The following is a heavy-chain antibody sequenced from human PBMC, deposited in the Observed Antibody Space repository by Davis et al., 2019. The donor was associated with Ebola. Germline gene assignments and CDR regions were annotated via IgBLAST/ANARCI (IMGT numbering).Heavy chain of an antibody. CDR1: GFTFSDHY. V-gene: IGHV3-72*01. D-gene: IGHD4-23*01. Sequence: PGGSLRLSCAASGFTFSDHYMDWVRQAPGKGLEWVGRTRNKANSYTTEYAASVKGRFTISRDDSKNTAYLQMNSLKTEDTAVYYCTGTTVVNDYWGQGTLVTVSS. CDR2: TRNKANSYTT. CDR3: TGTTVVNDY. J-gene: IGHJ4*02.